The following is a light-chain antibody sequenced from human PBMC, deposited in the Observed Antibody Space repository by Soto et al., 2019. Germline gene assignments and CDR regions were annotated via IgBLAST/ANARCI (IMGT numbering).Light chain of an antibody. CDR2: EGS. Sequence: QFALTQPASVSGSPGQSITISCTGTSSDVGNYNLVSWYQQHPGKAPKLMIYEGSKRPSGVSNRFSGSKSGNTASLTISGLQAEDEADYYCCSYAGSSIHVVFGGGTKLTVL. V-gene: IGLV2-23*01. J-gene: IGLJ2*01. CDR1: SSDVGNYNL. CDR3: CSYAGSSIHVV.